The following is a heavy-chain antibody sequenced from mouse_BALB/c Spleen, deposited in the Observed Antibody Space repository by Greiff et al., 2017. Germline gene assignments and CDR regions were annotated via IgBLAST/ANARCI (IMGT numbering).Heavy chain of an antibody. CDR1: GFAFSSYD. D-gene: IGHD2-1*01. CDR2: ISSGGGST. V-gene: IGHV5-12-1*01. CDR3: ARHYGNFAWFAY. Sequence: DVHLVESGGGLVKPGGSLKLSCAASGFAFSSYDMSWVRQTPEKRLEWVAYISSGGGSTYYPDTVKGRFTISRDNAKNTLYLQMSSLKSEDTAMYYCARHYGNFAWFAYWGQGTLVTVSA. J-gene: IGHJ3*01.